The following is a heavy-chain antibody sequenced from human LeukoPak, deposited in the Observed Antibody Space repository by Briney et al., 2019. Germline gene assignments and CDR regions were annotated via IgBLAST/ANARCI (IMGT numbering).Heavy chain of an antibody. CDR3: AKVASNYDFDY. D-gene: IGHD4-11*01. Sequence: RPGGSLRLSCAASGFTFDDYGMTWVRHTPGKGLEWGSGINWNGGSTVYADCVKGRFTISRDNANNCRYLGMNSLRAEDTALYYCAKVASNYDFDYWGQGTLVTVSS. J-gene: IGHJ4*02. CDR2: INWNGGST. CDR1: GFTFDDYG. V-gene: IGHV3-20*04.